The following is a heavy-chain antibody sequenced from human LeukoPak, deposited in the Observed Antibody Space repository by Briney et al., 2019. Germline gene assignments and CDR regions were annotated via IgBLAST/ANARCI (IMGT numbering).Heavy chain of an antibody. J-gene: IGHJ4*02. V-gene: IGHV1-18*04. D-gene: IGHD3-10*01. CDR3: ARDRDRMVQGVTALFDY. CDR2: ISGSNGNT. CDR1: GYTFTTYG. Sequence: GASVKVSCTTSGYTFTTYGISWVRQAPGQGLEWMGWISGSNGNTKYAQKVQGRVTMTTDTSTTTAYMEVRSLRSDDTAVYYCARDRDRMVQGVTALFDYWGQGTLDTVSS.